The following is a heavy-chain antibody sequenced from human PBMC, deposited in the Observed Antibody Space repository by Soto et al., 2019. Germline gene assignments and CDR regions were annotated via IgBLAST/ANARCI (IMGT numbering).Heavy chain of an antibody. CDR3: ARWPQPRYTADPYAVDV. J-gene: IGHJ6*02. D-gene: IGHD3-16*02. Sequence: QVHLVQSGTEVKKPGSSVKVSCKASGGTFSSSGFSWVRQAPGQGLEWMGMIVPSLDTTNYAQKFQARVTLTADEVTSTGYMALRSLRSEDTAVYYCARWPQPRYTADPYAVDVWGQGTRVIVSS. V-gene: IGHV1-69*11. CDR2: IVPSLDTT. CDR1: GGTFSSSG.